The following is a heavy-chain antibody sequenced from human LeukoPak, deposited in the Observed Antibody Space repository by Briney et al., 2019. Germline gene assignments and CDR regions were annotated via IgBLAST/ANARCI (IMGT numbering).Heavy chain of an antibody. CDR2: ISGSGGST. V-gene: IGHV3-23*01. D-gene: IGHD3-16*01. CDR3: VKSLGAIGEFYFDY. Sequence: HSGGSLRLSCAASGFTFSSYAMSWVRQAPGKGLEWVSAISGSGGSTYYADSVKGRFTISRDNSKNTLYLQMNSLRAEDTAVYYCVKSLGAIGEFYFDYWGQGTLVTVSS. J-gene: IGHJ4*02. CDR1: GFTFSSYA.